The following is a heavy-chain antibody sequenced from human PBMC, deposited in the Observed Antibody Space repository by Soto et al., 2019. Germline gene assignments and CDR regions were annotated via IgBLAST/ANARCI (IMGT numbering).Heavy chain of an antibody. V-gene: IGHV1-58*01. CDR1: GFTFTSSA. D-gene: IGHD2-8*01. CDR2: IAVGSGYT. Sequence: SVKVSCKASGFTFTSSAFQWVRQARGQRLEWIGWIAVGSGYTNYAQRFQDRVTLTRDMSTATTYMELSRLTSEDTAIYYCAADATAWQQMVPSDPWGQGTLVTVSS. J-gene: IGHJ5*02. CDR3: AADATAWQQMVPSDP.